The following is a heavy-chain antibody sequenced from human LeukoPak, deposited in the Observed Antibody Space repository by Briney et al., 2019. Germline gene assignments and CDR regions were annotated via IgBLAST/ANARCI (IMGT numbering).Heavy chain of an antibody. D-gene: IGHD6-13*01. CDR3: AKAPRAGKGANYFDY. Sequence: PGRSLRLSCAASGFTFSSYGTHWVRQAPGKGLEWVAVISYDGSNKYYADSVKGRFTISRDNSKNTLYLQMNSLRAEDTAVYYCAKAPRAGKGANYFDYWGQGTLVTVSS. CDR2: ISYDGSNK. J-gene: IGHJ4*02. V-gene: IGHV3-30*18. CDR1: GFTFSSYG.